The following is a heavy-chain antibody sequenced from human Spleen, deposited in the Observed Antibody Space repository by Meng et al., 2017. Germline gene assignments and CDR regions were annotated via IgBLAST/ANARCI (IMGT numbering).Heavy chain of an antibody. J-gene: IGHJ5*02. Sequence: QVEVQESGPGLVKPSGTLSLTCAVSGGSISSSTWWTWVRQPPGKGLEWIGEVYHSGSTNYNPSLKSRVTMSVDESNNQFSLKLSSVTAADTAVYYCAGFTLIRGIMPWFDPWGQGTLVTVSS. CDR3: AGFTLIRGIMPWFDP. CDR1: GGSISSSTW. D-gene: IGHD3-10*01. CDR2: VYHSGST. V-gene: IGHV4-4*02.